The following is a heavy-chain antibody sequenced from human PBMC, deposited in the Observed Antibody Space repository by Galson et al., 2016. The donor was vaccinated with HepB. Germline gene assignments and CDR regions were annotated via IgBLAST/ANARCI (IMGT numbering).Heavy chain of an antibody. Sequence: QSGAEVKEPGESLKISCKGSGYSFTNYWIAWVRQMPGRGLEWMGIIYPGDSDTRYSPSFEGQVTISADKSISTAYLQWSSLKASDTAIYYCARGKASVVTPLDYWGQGTLVTVSS. J-gene: IGHJ4*02. CDR1: GYSFTNYW. D-gene: IGHD2-21*02. V-gene: IGHV5-51*03. CDR3: ARGKASVVTPLDY. CDR2: IYPGDSDT.